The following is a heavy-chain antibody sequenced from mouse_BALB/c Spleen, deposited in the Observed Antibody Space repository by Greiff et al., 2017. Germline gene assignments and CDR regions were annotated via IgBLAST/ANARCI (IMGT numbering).Heavy chain of an antibody. Sequence: VKLMESGAELVKPGASVKLSCKASGYTFTSYYMYWVKQRPGQGLEWIGEINPSNGGTNFNEKFKSKATLTVDKSSSTAYMQLSSLTSEDSAVYYCTTRRLGAMDYWGQGTSVTVSS. D-gene: IGHD1-1*01. V-gene: IGHV1S81*02. CDR3: TTRRLGAMDY. CDR2: INPSNGGT. J-gene: IGHJ4*01. CDR1: GYTFTSYY.